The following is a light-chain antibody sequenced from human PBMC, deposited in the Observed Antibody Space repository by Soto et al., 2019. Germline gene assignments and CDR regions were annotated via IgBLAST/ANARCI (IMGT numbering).Light chain of an antibody. Sequence: DVQKTQSPSSLYASVGDRVTITCQASQDISTYLNWYQQKPGKAPKLLIYDASNLETGVPSRFSGSGSGTDFTFTISSLQPEDIATYYCQQYDNLPSTFGQGTRLEIK. J-gene: IGKJ5*01. V-gene: IGKV1-33*01. CDR2: DAS. CDR1: QDISTY. CDR3: QQYDNLPST.